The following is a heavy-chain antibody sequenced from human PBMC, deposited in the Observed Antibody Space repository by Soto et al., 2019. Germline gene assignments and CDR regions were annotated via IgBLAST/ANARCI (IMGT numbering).Heavy chain of an antibody. D-gene: IGHD3-10*01. CDR3: ARDGEYGTNYYGLDV. Sequence: PGGSLRLSCAAAGFTFSSYRMSWVRQAPGKGLEWVSYISSSTTTIYYADSLKGRFTISRDNAKNSLFLQMNSLRDEDTAVYYCARDGEYGTNYYGLDVWGQGTTVTVSS. CDR2: ISSSTTTI. V-gene: IGHV3-48*02. CDR1: GFTFSSYR. J-gene: IGHJ6*02.